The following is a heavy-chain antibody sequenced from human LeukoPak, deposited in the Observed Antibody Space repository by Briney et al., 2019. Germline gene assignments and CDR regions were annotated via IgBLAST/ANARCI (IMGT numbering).Heavy chain of an antibody. CDR3: ARSPYDSWSGSQRIPYYYGMDV. Sequence: SETLSLTCAVSGGSISSGGYSWSWIRQPPGKGLEWIGYIYHSGSTYYNPSLKSRVTISVDRSKNQFSLKLSSVTAADTAVYYCARSPYDSWSGSQRIPYYYGMDVWGQGTTVTVSS. J-gene: IGHJ6*02. CDR1: GGSISSGGYS. CDR2: IYHSGST. V-gene: IGHV4-30-2*01. D-gene: IGHD3-3*01.